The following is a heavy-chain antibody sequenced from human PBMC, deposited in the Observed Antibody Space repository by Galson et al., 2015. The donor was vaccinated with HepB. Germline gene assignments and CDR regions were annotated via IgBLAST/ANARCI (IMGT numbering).Heavy chain of an antibody. CDR3: ARGGYSLDF. CDR1: GFTFSTYA. V-gene: IGHV3-30*04. J-gene: IGHJ4*02. Sequence: SLRLSCAASGFTFSTYAMHWVRQAPGKGLEWVAVVSFDGRNTYYGDSLKARFTISRDNSKNTSRNIFALRLTSVTATDTAVYYCARGGYSLDFWSRGTLVTVSS. CDR2: VSFDGRNT. D-gene: IGHD1-26*01.